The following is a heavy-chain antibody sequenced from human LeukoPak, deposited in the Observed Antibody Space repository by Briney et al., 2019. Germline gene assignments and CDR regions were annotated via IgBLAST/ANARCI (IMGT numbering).Heavy chain of an antibody. Sequence: SETLSLTCTVSGGSISSGDYYWSWIRQPPGQGLEWIGYFYYSGGTYYNPSLKSRVTISVDTSKNQFSLKLSSVTAADTAVYYCARTVGTGVFQHWGQGTLVTVSS. D-gene: IGHD4-23*01. V-gene: IGHV4-30-4*01. CDR3: ARTVGTGVFQH. J-gene: IGHJ1*01. CDR1: GGSISSGDYY. CDR2: FYYSGGT.